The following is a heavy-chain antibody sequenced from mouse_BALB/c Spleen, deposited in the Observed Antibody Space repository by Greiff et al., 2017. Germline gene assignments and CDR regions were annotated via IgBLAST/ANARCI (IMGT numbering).Heavy chain of an antibody. CDR3: TRVYDGLYAMDY. CDR1: GYTFTSYW. J-gene: IGHJ4*01. Sequence: EVKLVESGTVLARPGASVKMSCKASGYTFTSYWMHWVKQRPGQGLEWIGAIYPGNSDTSYNQKFKGKAKLTAVTSTSTAYMELSSLTNEDSAVYYCTRVYDGLYAMDYWGQGTSVTVSS. V-gene: IGHV1-5*01. CDR2: IYPGNSDT. D-gene: IGHD1-1*01.